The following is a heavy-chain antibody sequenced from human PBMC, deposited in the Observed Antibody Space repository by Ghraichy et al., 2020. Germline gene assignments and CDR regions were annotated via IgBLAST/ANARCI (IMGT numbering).Heavy chain of an antibody. J-gene: IGHJ3*02. D-gene: IGHD1-14*01. CDR1: GLILSNHY. Sequence: GGSLRLSCGVSGLILSNHYMSWVRQAPGKGLQWVANVRQDGNEKYYVDSVKGRFTISRDNTKNSVYLQMNSLRAEDTAMYYCAREGVTKNQDDAFDIWGQGTMVTVSS. CDR3: AREGVTKNQDDAFDI. V-gene: IGHV3-7*03. CDR2: VRQDGNEK.